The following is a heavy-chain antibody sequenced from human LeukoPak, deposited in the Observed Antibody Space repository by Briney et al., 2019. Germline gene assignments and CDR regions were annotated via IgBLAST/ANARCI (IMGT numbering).Heavy chain of an antibody. CDR1: GFTFGDYA. J-gene: IGHJ4*02. Sequence: GGSLRLSCAASGFTFGDYAMHWVRQAPGKGLEWVSGISWNSGSIGYADSVKGRFTISRDNAKSSLYLQMNSLRAEDMALYYCARETWDGTYYYDSSGSPVYYFDYWGQGTLVTVSS. CDR3: ARETWDGTYYYDSSGSPVYYFDY. D-gene: IGHD3-22*01. CDR2: ISWNSGSI. V-gene: IGHV3-9*03.